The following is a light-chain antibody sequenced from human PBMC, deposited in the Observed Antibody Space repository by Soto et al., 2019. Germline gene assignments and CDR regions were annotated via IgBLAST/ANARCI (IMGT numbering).Light chain of an antibody. CDR3: ISYASVDILV. V-gene: IGLV2-8*01. CDR2: DVN. CDR1: TSDIGAYNY. J-gene: IGLJ3*02. Sequence: QSALTQPPSASGSPGQSVTISCTGTTSDIGAYNYVSWFQQHPGKAPKLIIYDVNKRPSGVPDRFSASKSGTTASLTVSGLQAEDDAEYYCISYASVDILVFGGGTKLTVL.